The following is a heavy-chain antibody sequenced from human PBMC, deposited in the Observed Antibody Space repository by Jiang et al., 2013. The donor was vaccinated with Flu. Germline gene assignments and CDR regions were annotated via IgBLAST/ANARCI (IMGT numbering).Heavy chain of an antibody. Sequence: GAEVKKPGASVKVSCKASGYTFTSYAMHWVRQAPGQRLEWMGWINAGNGNTKYSQKFQGRVTITRDTSASTAYMELSSLRSEDTAVYYCARDIDYYDSSGYYNWFDPWGQGTLVTVSS. J-gene: IGHJ5*02. CDR2: INAGNGNT. CDR3: ARDIDYYDSSGYYNWFDP. D-gene: IGHD3-22*01. CDR1: GYTFTSYA. V-gene: IGHV1-3*01.